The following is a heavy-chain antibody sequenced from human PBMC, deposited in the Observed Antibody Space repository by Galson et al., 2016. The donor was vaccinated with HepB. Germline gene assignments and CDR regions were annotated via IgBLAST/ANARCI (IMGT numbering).Heavy chain of an antibody. CDR2: ISYDGSSK. D-gene: IGHD3-10*01. V-gene: IGHV3-30-3*01. CDR1: GFTFNNYA. CDR3: AKWAGTATMLLWSGPFDD. Sequence: SLRLSCAASGFTFNNYAIHWVRQAPGKGLEWVAIISYDGSSKDYADSVKGRFTISRDNSKNTVFLKMNSLRPEDTAIYYCAKWAGTATMLLWSGPFDDWGQGTLVTVSS. J-gene: IGHJ4*02.